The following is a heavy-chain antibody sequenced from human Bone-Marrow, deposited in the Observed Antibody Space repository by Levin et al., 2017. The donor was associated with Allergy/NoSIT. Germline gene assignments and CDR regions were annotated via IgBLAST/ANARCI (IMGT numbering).Heavy chain of an antibody. J-gene: IGHJ4*02. CDR3: TRGSGGWYSDPDY. V-gene: IGHV3-20*04. Sequence: SGGSLRLSCAASGFTFDNYGMSWVRQAPEKGLEWVSGIDWNGGSTGYADSVKGRFTISRDNAKNSLYLQMNSLRAEDTALYYCTRGSGGWYSDPDYWGQGTLVTGSS. CDR1: GFTFDNYG. D-gene: IGHD6-19*01. CDR2: IDWNGGST.